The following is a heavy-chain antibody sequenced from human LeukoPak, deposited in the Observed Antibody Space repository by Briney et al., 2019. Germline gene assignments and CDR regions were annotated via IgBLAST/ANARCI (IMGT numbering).Heavy chain of an antibody. CDR3: AKGVTMVRGDYYYMDV. D-gene: IGHD3-10*01. CDR1: GFTFSSYA. Sequence: PGWSLRLSYAASGFTFSSYAMRWVRQAPGKELEGVSGISGSGRSTYYADSVKGRFTISSDNSKNTLYLQMNSLRAEDTVVYYCAKGVTMVRGDYYYMDVWGKGTTVTVSS. V-gene: IGHV3-23*01. J-gene: IGHJ6*03. CDR2: ISGSGRST.